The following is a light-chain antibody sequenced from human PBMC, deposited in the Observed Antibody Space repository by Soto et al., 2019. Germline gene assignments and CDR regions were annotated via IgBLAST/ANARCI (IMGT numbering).Light chain of an antibody. CDR1: RSLSSN. CDR3: QQRNMWPIT. V-gene: IGKV3-15*01. J-gene: IGKJ5*01. Sequence: DMMMAQSPATLSVSPREIVTFSWSASRSLSSNLAWHQQKPGQAPRILMYDASTRATGISARFSGSGSGTEFTLTISSLEPEDSAVYYCQQRNMWPITFGQGTRLEIK. CDR2: DAS.